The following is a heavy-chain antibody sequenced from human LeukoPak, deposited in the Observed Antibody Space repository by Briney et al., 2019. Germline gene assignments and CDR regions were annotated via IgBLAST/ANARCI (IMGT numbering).Heavy chain of an antibody. J-gene: IGHJ4*02. Sequence: GGSLRLSCAASGFTFDDYGMSWVRQAPGKGLEWVSGINWNGGSTGYADSVKGRFTISRDNAKNSLYLQMNSLRAEDTALYYCAREYTAMVTAYFDYWGQGTLVTVSS. CDR3: AREYTAMVTAYFDY. D-gene: IGHD5-18*01. CDR2: INWNGGST. CDR1: GFTFDDYG. V-gene: IGHV3-20*04.